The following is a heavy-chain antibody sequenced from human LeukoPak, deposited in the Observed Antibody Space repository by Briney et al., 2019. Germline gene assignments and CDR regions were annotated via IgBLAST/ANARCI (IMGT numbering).Heavy chain of an antibody. CDR1: GFTFSSYS. Sequence: PGGSLRLSCAASGFTFSSYSMNWVRQAPGKGLEWVSSISSSSSYIYYADSVKGRLTISRDNAKNSLYLQMNSLRAEDTAVYYCARVGVTPEDYYYYGMDVWGQGTTVTVSS. CDR3: ARVGVTPEDYYYYGMDV. J-gene: IGHJ6*02. V-gene: IGHV3-21*01. D-gene: IGHD2-21*02. CDR2: ISSSSSYI.